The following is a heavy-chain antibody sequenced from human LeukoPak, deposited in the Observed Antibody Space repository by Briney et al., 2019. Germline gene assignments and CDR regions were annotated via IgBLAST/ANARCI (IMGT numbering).Heavy chain of an antibody. CDR2: IYYSGST. V-gene: IGHV4-59*01. Sequence: PSETLSLTCTVSGGSISSYYWSWIRQPPGKGLEWIGYIYYSGSTNYNPSLKSRVTISVDTSKNQFSLKLSSVTAADTAVYYCARAYDSSGYYYYYYFDYWGQGTLVTVSS. CDR3: ARAYDSSGYYYYYYFDY. CDR1: GGSISSYY. J-gene: IGHJ4*02. D-gene: IGHD3-22*01.